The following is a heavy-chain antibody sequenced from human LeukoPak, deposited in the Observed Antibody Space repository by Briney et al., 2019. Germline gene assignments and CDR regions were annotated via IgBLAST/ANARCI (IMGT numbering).Heavy chain of an antibody. CDR3: ARVVGGSYLDS. CDR1: GFTFRDYA. V-gene: IGHV3-21*01. Sequence: GGSLRLSCVASGFTFRDYAMHWVRQAPGKGLEWVASISGDGNHIYYAASLKGRFTISSDNAKSSVFLQMDSLTADDTAVYYCARVVGGSYLDSWGQGTLVSVSS. CDR2: ISGDGNHI. J-gene: IGHJ4*02. D-gene: IGHD2-21*01.